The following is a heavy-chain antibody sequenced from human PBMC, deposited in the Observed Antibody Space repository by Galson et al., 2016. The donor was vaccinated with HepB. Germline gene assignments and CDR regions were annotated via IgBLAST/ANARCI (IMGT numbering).Heavy chain of an antibody. CDR1: GFTFNNYA. D-gene: IGHD5-18*01. CDR2: ISGSGGYT. Sequence: SLRLSCAAPGFTFNNYAMNWVRQAPGKGLEWVSAISGSGGYTYYAGSVKGRFTIPRVNSKNTPYLQMDRLRVEDTAVYYCAKDRGIGYSYGYSSEYYGMDVWGPGTTVTVSS. J-gene: IGHJ6*02. V-gene: IGHV3-23*01. CDR3: AKDRGIGYSYGYSSEYYGMDV.